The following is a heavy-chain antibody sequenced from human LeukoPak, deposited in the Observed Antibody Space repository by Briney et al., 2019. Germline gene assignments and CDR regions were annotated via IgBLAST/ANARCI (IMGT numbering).Heavy chain of an antibody. D-gene: IGHD2-15*01. J-gene: IGHJ1*01. CDR1: GYTVASYS. Sequence: ASVKVSCKASGYTVASYSISWVRQAPGHGLEGMGWISAYNGNTNYAQKLKGRVTMTTDTSTNTAYTELRSLRSDDTAVYYCARGGCSGGSCFLPEYLRHWGQGTPVTVSS. CDR3: ARGGCSGGSCFLPEYLRH. CDR2: ISAYNGNT. V-gene: IGHV1-18*01.